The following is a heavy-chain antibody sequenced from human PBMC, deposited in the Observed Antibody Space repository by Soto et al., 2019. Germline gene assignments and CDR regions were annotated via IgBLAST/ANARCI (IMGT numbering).Heavy chain of an antibody. J-gene: IGHJ5*02. CDR3: ARGTGGSRRFDP. Sequence: EVQLVETGGGLIQPGGSLRLSCEVSGFIVSNNYITWIRQAPGKGLEWVSIIYSGGATYYADSVKGRFTISRDNSKNTVYLQRNNLRAEDTAVYYCARGTGGSRRFDPWAQGTLVTVSS. D-gene: IGHD3-16*01. CDR2: IYSGGAT. V-gene: IGHV3-53*02. CDR1: GFIVSNNY.